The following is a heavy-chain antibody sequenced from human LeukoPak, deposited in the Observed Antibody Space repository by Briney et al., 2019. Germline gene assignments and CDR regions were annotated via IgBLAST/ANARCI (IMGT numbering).Heavy chain of an antibody. Sequence: GGSLRLSCAASGFTFSTYWMSWVRQAPGKGLEWVANIKQDGSDKYYVDSVKGRFTISRDNAKNSLYLHMNSLRAEDTAAYYCARGGSGSYSTSFDYWGQGALVTVSS. CDR3: ARGGSGSYSTSFDY. CDR1: GFTFSTYW. D-gene: IGHD3-10*01. J-gene: IGHJ4*02. CDR2: IKQDGSDK. V-gene: IGHV3-7*03.